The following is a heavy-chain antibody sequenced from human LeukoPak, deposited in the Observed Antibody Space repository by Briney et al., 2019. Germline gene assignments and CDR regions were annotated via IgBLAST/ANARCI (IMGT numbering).Heavy chain of an antibody. CDR2: INPNSGGT. J-gene: IGHJ5*02. CDR3: ARDSDLTTVVTQGWFDP. D-gene: IGHD4-23*01. CDR1: GYTFTGYY. Sequence: GASVKVSCKASGYTFTGYYMHWVRQAPGQGLEWMGWINPNSGGTNYAQKFQGRVTMTRDTSISTAYMELSRLRSDDTAVYYCARDSDLTTVVTQGWFDPWGQGTLVTVSS. V-gene: IGHV1-2*02.